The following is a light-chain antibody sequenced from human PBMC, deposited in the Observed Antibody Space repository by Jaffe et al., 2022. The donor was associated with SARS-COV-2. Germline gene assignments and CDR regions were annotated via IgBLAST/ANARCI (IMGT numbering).Light chain of an antibody. CDR2: DNT. V-gene: IGLV1-40*01. Sequence: QSVLTQPPSVSGAPGQRVTISCTGSGSNIGAGFDVHWYQQLPGTAPKLLIYDNTNRPSGVPDRFSGSKSGTSASLAITGLQAEDEADYYCQSYDSSLSGSVIFGGGTKLAVL. CDR3: QSYDSSLSGSVI. CDR1: GSNIGAGFD. J-gene: IGLJ2*01.